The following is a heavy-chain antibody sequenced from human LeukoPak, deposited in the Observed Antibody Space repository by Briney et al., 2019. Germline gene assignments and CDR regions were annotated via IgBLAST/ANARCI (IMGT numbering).Heavy chain of an antibody. CDR3: ARLANYDSSGYYYYYYYMDV. V-gene: IGHV3-23*01. CDR2: ITGTGRTT. CDR1: GFTFNNYG. Sequence: GGSLRLSCAASGFTFNNYGMNWVRQAPGKGLEWVSTITGTGRTTYSADSVKGRFTISRDNSRNTLYLQMNSLRAEDTAVYYCARLANYDSSGYYYYYYYMDVWGKGTTVTISS. D-gene: IGHD3-22*01. J-gene: IGHJ6*03.